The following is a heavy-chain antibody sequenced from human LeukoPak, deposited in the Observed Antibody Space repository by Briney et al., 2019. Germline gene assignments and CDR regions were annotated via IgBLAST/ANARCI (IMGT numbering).Heavy chain of an antibody. J-gene: IGHJ5*02. V-gene: IGHV1-46*01. D-gene: IGHD2-21*01. CDR2: INTQGEIT. Sequence: ASVKASCKTSGYTFTKYLIHWGRQAPGQGLEWMGTINTQGEITNYAQTFQGRITLTEDTSTSTVYMELSSLTSEDTAVYYCARPSYCVADNCGYWLDPWGPGTLVTVSS. CDR1: GYTFTKYL. CDR3: ARPSYCVADNCGYWLDP.